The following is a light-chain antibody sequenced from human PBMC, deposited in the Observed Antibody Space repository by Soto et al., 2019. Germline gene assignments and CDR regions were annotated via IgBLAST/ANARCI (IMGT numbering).Light chain of an antibody. CDR2: DVS. CDR3: QQYGISPT. J-gene: IGKJ1*01. Sequence: DIVLTQSPGTLSLSPGERATLSCRSSQSVSSNYLAWYQQKPDQAPRLVIYDVSGRATGIPDRFSGSGSGTAFTLTISRLEPEDSEVYYFQQYGISPTFGQGTKVEIK. V-gene: IGKV3-20*01. CDR1: QSVSSNY.